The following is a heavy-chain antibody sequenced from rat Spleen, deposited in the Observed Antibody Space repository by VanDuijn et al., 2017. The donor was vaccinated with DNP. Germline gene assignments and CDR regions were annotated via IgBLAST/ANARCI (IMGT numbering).Heavy chain of an antibody. J-gene: IGHJ2*01. V-gene: IGHV5-31*01. CDR3: ARRDTFYYFDY. Sequence: EVQLVESGGDLVQPGRSLILSCVASGFTFNNYWMNWIRQVPGKGLEWVASITSNGGATYYPDSVKGRFTISRDNTRNTLYLQVDSLRSEDTATYYCARRDTFYYFDYWGQGVMVTVSS. D-gene: IGHD2-2*01. CDR1: GFTFNNYW. CDR2: ITSNGGAT.